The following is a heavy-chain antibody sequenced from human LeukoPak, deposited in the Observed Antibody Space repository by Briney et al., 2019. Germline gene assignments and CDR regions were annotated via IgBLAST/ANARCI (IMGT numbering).Heavy chain of an antibody. D-gene: IGHD3-22*01. Sequence: ASVKVSCKASGYTFTGYYMHWVRQAPGQGLEWMGWINPNSGGSKSAQKFQGRVTLTRDTSISTAYMELSRLRSDDTAVYYCARDRYYDSSGYYSGADYWGQGTLVTVSS. J-gene: IGHJ4*02. CDR3: ARDRYYDSSGYYSGADY. CDR2: INPNSGGS. V-gene: IGHV1-2*02. CDR1: GYTFTGYY.